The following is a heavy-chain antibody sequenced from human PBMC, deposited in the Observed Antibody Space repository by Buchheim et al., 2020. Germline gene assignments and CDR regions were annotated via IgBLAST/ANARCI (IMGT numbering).Heavy chain of an antibody. J-gene: IGHJ6*02. V-gene: IGHV3-11*06. CDR3: ARDGLELSWDEDYYGMDV. CDR1: GFTFSDYY. CDR2: ISSSSSYT. D-gene: IGHD1-7*01. Sequence: QVQLVESGGGLVKPGGSLRLACAASGFTFSDYYMSWIRQAPGKGLEWVSYISSSSSYTNYADSGKGRFTISRDNAKNSLYLQINSLRAEDTAVYYCARDGLELSWDEDYYGMDVWGQGTT.